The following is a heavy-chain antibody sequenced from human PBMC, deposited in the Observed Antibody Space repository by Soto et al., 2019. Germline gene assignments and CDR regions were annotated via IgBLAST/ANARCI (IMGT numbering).Heavy chain of an antibody. CDR2: IKSKTDGGTT. V-gene: IGHV3-15*01. Sequence: GGSLRLSCAASGFTFSNAWMSWVRQAPGKGLEWVGRIKSKTDGGTTDYAAPVKGRVTISIDDSKNTLYLQMNSLKTENTAVYYCIRSITMVRGVYYYYMDVWGKGTTVTVSS. J-gene: IGHJ6*03. D-gene: IGHD3-10*01. CDR3: IRSITMVRGVYYYYMDV. CDR1: GFTFSNAW.